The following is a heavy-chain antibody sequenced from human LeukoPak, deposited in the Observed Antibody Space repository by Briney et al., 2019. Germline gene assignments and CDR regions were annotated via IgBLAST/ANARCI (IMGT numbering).Heavy chain of an antibody. Sequence: GGSLRLSCAASGFTFSSYGMHWVRQAPGKGLEWVSYISSSGSTIYYADSVKGRFTISRDNAKNSLYLQMNSLRAEDTAVYYCARDSSSGLNHDYWGQGTLVTVSS. D-gene: IGHD6-13*01. CDR3: ARDSSSGLNHDY. CDR1: GFTFSSYG. CDR2: ISSSGSTI. V-gene: IGHV3-48*04. J-gene: IGHJ4*02.